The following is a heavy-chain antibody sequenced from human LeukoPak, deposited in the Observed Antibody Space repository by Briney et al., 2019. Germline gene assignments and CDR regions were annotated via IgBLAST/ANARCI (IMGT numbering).Heavy chain of an antibody. CDR1: GFISNKYW. J-gene: IGHJ4*02. Sequence: PGGSLRLSFAVSGFISNKYWLTWVRQAPGKGLEWVANINQDDSQVYYLESVEGRFTITRDNARNSLHLQMNSLRAEDTAIYYCARGYYYSGTYYLSFFDYWGQGTLVTVSS. CDR3: ARGYYYSGTYYLSFFDY. V-gene: IGHV3-7*01. D-gene: IGHD3-10*01. CDR2: INQDDSQV.